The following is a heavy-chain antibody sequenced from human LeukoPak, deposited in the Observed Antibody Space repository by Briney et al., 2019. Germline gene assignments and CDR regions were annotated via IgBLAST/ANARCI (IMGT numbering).Heavy chain of an antibody. CDR3: VRGSSGYYYYLEH. D-gene: IGHD3-22*01. J-gene: IGHJ4*02. V-gene: IGHV3-33*03. Sequence: GGSLRLSCAASGFTFSTYAMHWVRQAPGKGLEWVAVIWHDGGYRYYADSVKGRLTISRDNSRNSLYLQINSLRAEDTALYYCVRGSSGYYYYLEHWGQGTLVTVSS. CDR2: IWHDGGYR. CDR1: GFTFSTYA.